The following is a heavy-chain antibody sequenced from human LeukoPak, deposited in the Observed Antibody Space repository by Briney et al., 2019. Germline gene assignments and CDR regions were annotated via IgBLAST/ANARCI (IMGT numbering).Heavy chain of an antibody. CDR2: ISSSSSYI. Sequence: GGSLRLSCAASGFTFSSYSMNWVRQAPGKGLEWVSSISSSSSYIYYADSVKGRFTISRDNAKNSLYLQMNSLRAEDTAMYYCATPPLCSSTSCKYSKRDYWGQGTLVTVSS. V-gene: IGHV3-21*01. J-gene: IGHJ4*02. CDR3: ATPPLCSSTSCKYSKRDY. D-gene: IGHD2-2*01. CDR1: GFTFSSYS.